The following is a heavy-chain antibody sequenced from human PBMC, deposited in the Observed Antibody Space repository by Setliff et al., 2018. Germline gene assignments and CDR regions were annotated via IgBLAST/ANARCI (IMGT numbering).Heavy chain of an antibody. CDR1: GYKFADYG. Sequence: ASVKVSCKASGYKFADYGITWVRQAPGQGLEWMGWIGVYTGKTYYAHKFQDRVTMTTDTSTGTAYLELRSLRSDDTAVYYCSRLVRYCTTPPCQRLSGGEYWGQGTLVTVSS. J-gene: IGHJ4*02. CDR3: SRLVRYCTTPPCQRLSGGEY. D-gene: IGHD2-8*01. CDR2: IGVYTGKT. V-gene: IGHV1-18*01.